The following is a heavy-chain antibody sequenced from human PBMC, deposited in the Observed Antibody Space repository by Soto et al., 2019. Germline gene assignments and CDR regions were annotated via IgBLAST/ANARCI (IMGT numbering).Heavy chain of an antibody. V-gene: IGHV4-31*03. J-gene: IGHJ4*02. Sequence: SETLSLTCTVSGASIITDGYYWTWIRQHPGKGLEWLGYIHYSGGATYSPSYNPSLQSRIAISVDISKSLFSLKLTSVTAADTAVYYCARDPRFDSWGQGTLVTVSS. CDR1: GASIITDGYY. CDR3: ARDPRFDS. CDR2: IHYSGGATYSP.